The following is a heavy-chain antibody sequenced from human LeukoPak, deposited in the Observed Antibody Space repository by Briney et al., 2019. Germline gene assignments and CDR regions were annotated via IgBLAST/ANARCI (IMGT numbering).Heavy chain of an antibody. D-gene: IGHD6-19*01. CDR1: GFTFSSYA. V-gene: IGHV3-23*01. Sequence: PGGSLRLSCAASGFTFSSYAMSWVRQAPGKGLEWVSAISGSGGSTYYADSVKGRFTISRDNSKNTLYLQMNSLRAEDTAVYYCAKDILAPGYSGGWYDYWGQGTLVTVSS. CDR3: AKDILAPGYSGGWYDY. CDR2: ISGSGGST. J-gene: IGHJ4*02.